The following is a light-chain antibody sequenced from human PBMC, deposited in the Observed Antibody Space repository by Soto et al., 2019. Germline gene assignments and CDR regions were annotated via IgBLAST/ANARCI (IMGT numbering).Light chain of an antibody. Sequence: QSALTQPASVSGSPGQSITISCTGTSSDIGNYDFVSWYQQVPGTAPKAMIYEVSSRPSGVSNRFSGSKSGNTASLTITGLRSEDEANYYCAAWDDSLSGPVFGGGTQLTVL. CDR2: EVS. CDR1: SSDIGNYDF. CDR3: AAWDDSLSGPV. V-gene: IGLV2-14*01. J-gene: IGLJ2*01.